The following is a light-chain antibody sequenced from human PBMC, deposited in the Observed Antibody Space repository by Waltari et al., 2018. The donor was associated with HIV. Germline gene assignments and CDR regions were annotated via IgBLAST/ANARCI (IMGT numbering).Light chain of an antibody. CDR2: RTS. V-gene: IGKV1-5*03. CDR1: QSIDNW. CDR3: QQYSTHYA. Sequence: DIQMTQSPSNLSASVGDTVVITCQSSQSIDNWLAWDQQQPGRAPRLLLSRTSLLESGVSSRLRGSGSGTEFTLTIMSLQPDDIGTYYCQQYSTHYAFGQGTRVE. J-gene: IGKJ2*01.